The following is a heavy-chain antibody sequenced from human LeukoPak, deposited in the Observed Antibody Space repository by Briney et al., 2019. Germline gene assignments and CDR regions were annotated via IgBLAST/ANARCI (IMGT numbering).Heavy chain of an antibody. V-gene: IGHV1-2*02. Sequence: ASVKVSCKASGYTFTGYYMHWVRQAPGQGFEWMGWLNPNSGGTNYAQNFQGRVTMTRDTSISTAYMELTRLRSDDTAVYYCASRDGNNSDYWGQGTLVTVSS. CDR1: GYTFTGYY. CDR3: ASRDGNNSDY. D-gene: IGHD5-24*01. CDR2: LNPNSGGT. J-gene: IGHJ4*02.